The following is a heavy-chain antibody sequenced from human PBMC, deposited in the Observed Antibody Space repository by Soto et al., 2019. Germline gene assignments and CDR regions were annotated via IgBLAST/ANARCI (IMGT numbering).Heavy chain of an antibody. CDR3: AKGASDWYANWIFDY. J-gene: IGHJ4*02. CDR2: TYYRSSRWDN. CDR1: GDSVSNHNAA. Sequence: SQTLSLTCSISGDSVSNHNAAWNWIRRSPSRGLEWLGRTYYRSSRWDNDYAVSMKGRVTINSDTSKNQFSLHLNSVGPEDTAVYYCAKGASDWYANWIFDYWGQGALVTVSS. V-gene: IGHV6-1*01. D-gene: IGHD1-1*01.